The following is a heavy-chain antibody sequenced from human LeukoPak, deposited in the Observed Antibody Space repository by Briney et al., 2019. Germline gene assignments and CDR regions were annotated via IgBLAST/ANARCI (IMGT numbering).Heavy chain of an antibody. Sequence: PGGSLRLSCVVSGFTFSSYAMSWVRQAPGKGLEWVSAISGSGGSTYYADSVKGRFTISRDNSKNTLYLQMNSLRAEDTAVYYCAKEDHSSGWYPYFQHWARAPWSPSPQ. CDR2: ISGSGGST. D-gene: IGHD6-19*01. CDR3: AKEDHSSGWYPYFQH. CDR1: GFTFSSYA. V-gene: IGHV3-23*01. J-gene: IGHJ1*01.